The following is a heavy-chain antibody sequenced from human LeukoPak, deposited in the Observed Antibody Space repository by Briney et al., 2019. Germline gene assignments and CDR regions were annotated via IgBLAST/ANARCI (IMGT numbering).Heavy chain of an antibody. CDR1: GFTFDDYA. Sequence: GGSLRLSCAASGFTFDDYAMHWVRQAPGKGLEWVSLISWDGGSAYYADSVKGRFTISRDNSKNSLYLQMNSLRAEDTAVYYCAKDWIQLWLTPDYWGQGTLVTVSS. D-gene: IGHD5-18*01. CDR3: AKDWIQLWLTPDY. J-gene: IGHJ4*02. CDR2: ISWDGGSA. V-gene: IGHV3-43D*03.